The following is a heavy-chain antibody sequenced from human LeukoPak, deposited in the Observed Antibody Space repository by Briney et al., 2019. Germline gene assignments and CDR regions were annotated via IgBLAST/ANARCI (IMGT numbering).Heavy chain of an antibody. D-gene: IGHD3-10*01. Sequence: GGSPRLSCAASGFAFSSYAMSWVRQAPGKGLEWVSTISGSGSNTYYADSVKGRFTISRDSSKNTLSVQMNTLRAEDTAVYYCAKDARGNSGSYYDYWGQGILVTVSS. J-gene: IGHJ4*02. CDR3: AKDARGNSGSYYDY. CDR1: GFAFSSYA. V-gene: IGHV3-23*01. CDR2: ISGSGSNT.